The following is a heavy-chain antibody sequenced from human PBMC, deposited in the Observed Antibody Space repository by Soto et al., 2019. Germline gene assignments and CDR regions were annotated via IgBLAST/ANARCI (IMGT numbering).Heavy chain of an antibody. D-gene: IGHD4-17*01. CDR3: ASVDYGDYEFDY. CDR1: GGSISSYY. Sequence: PSETLSLTCTVSGGSISSYYWSWIRQPPGKGLEWIGYIYYSGSTNYNPSLKSRVTISVDTSKNQFSLKLSSVTAADTAVYYCASVDYGDYEFDYWGQGTLVTVSS. J-gene: IGHJ4*02. V-gene: IGHV4-59*08. CDR2: IYYSGST.